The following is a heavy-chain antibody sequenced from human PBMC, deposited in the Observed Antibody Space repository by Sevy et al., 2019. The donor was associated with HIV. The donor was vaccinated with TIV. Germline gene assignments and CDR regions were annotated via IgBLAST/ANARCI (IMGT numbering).Heavy chain of an antibody. J-gene: IGHJ4*02. D-gene: IGHD3-22*01. CDR3: ARAAHCYDSSGYYPPFDY. V-gene: IGHV3-53*01. CDR2: IYSGGST. CDR1: GFTVSSNY. Sequence: GGSLRLSCAASGFTVSSNYMSWVRQAPGKGLEWVSAIYSGGSTYYADSVKGRFTISRDNSKNTLYLQMNSLRAEDTAVYYFARAAHCYDSSGYYPPFDYWGQGTLVTVSS.